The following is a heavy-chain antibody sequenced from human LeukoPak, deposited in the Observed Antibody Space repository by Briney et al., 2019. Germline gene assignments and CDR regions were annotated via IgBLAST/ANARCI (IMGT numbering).Heavy chain of an antibody. CDR1: GYSFTSYW. V-gene: IGHV5-51*01. Sequence: GESLKISCKGSGYSFTSYWIGWVRQMSGKGLEWMGIIYPGDSGTRYSPSFQGQVTISADKSISTAYLQWSSLKASDAAMYYCATLVRVNTPTYWGQGTLVTVSS. D-gene: IGHD4-17*01. CDR3: ATLVRVNTPTY. J-gene: IGHJ4*02. CDR2: IYPGDSGT.